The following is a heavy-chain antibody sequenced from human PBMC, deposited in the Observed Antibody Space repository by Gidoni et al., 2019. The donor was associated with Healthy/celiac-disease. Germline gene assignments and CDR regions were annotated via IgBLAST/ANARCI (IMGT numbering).Heavy chain of an antibody. J-gene: IGHJ4*02. CDR2: TYYGSKSYN. CDR3: PRVRRRGAWYFDY. CDR1: GDSLSSNSAA. V-gene: IGHV6-1*01. Sequence: QLQLQQSGPCLLQPSQPLSLTCASSGDSLSSNSAAWNWIRRSPSRGLGLLRSTYYGSKSYNDYAVYGKSRITINPDKSKDQFPLQLNNVNPEDAAVYYCPRVRRRGAWYFDYWGQGTLVTVSS.